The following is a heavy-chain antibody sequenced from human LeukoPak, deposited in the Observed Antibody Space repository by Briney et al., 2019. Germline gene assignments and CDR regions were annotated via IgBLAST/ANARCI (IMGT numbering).Heavy chain of an antibody. CDR1: EFAFNNAW. CDR3: ARADFDY. J-gene: IGHJ4*02. CDR2: ISSSSSYI. V-gene: IGHV3-21*01. Sequence: GGSLRLSCAASEFAFNNAWMTWVRQAPGKGLEWVSSISSSSSYIYYADSVKGRFTISRDNAKNSLYLQMNSLRAEDTAVYYCARADFDYWGQGTLVTVSS.